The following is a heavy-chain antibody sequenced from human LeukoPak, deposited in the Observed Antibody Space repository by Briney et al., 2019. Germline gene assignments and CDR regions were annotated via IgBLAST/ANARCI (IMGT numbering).Heavy chain of an antibody. Sequence: GRSLRLSCTGSGLTFGDDAMSWVRQAPGKGLEWVGLTRSKVYGGTTEYAASVKGRFTISRDNSKNTLYLQMNSLKAEDAAVYYCARVLSGSYDNYFDYWGQGTLVTVSS. CDR1: GLTFGDDA. J-gene: IGHJ4*02. CDR2: TRSKVYGGTT. D-gene: IGHD1-26*01. V-gene: IGHV3-49*04. CDR3: ARVLSGSYDNYFDY.